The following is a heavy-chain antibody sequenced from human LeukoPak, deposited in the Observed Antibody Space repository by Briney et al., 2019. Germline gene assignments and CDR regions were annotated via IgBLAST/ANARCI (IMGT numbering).Heavy chain of an antibody. D-gene: IGHD3-16*02. CDR2: INHSGST. CDR1: GGSFSGYY. Sequence: PSETLSLTCAVYGGSFSGYYWSWIRQPPGKGLEWIGEINHSGSTNYNPSLKSRVTIPVDTSKNQFSLKLGSVTAADTAVYYCARTQNYDYVWGSYRPYYFDYWGQGTLVTVSS. V-gene: IGHV4-34*01. CDR3: ARTQNYDYVWGSYRPYYFDY. J-gene: IGHJ4*02.